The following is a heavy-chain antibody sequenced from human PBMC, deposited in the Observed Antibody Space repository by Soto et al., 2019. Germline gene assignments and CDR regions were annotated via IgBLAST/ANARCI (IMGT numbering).Heavy chain of an antibody. CDR1: GDSIIPYY. D-gene: IGHD3-10*01. J-gene: IGHJ4*02. Sequence: QVQLQESGPGLVKPSETLSLTCTVSGDSIIPYYWSWIRQPPGKGLEWIGYIYYNGSTNSNPSLKSQVTISVDTSKNHCSLKLNSVTATDTAGYYCARGRVGELFQPYYSGYWGQGTLVPVSS. CDR2: IYYNGST. V-gene: IGHV4-59*08. CDR3: ARGRVGELFQPYYSGY.